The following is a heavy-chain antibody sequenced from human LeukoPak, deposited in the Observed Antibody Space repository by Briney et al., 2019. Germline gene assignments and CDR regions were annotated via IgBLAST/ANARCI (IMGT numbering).Heavy chain of an antibody. Sequence: ASVKVSYTASGYTFTSYGISWVRQAPGQGLEWMGWISAYNGNTNYAQKLQGRVSMTTDTSTSTAYMELSRLRSDDTAVYYCARTYYDFWSGYYDAFDIWGQGTMVTVSS. CDR2: ISAYNGNT. V-gene: IGHV1-18*01. J-gene: IGHJ3*02. CDR1: GYTFTSYG. CDR3: ARTYYDFWSGYYDAFDI. D-gene: IGHD3-3*01.